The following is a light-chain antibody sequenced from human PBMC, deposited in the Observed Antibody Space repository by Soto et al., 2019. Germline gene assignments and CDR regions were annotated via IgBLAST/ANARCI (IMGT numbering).Light chain of an antibody. J-gene: IGKJ4*01. V-gene: IGKV1-8*01. CDR1: QGISSY. Sequence: AIRMTQSPSSFSASTGDRVTITCRASQGISSYLAWYQEKPGKAPKLLISAASTLQSGVPSRFSGSGSGTDFTLTISCLQSEDFATYYCQQYYSYPLPFGGGTKVEIK. CDR2: AAS. CDR3: QQYYSYPLP.